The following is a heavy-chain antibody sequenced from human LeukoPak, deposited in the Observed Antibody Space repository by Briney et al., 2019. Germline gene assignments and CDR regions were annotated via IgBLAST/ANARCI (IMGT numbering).Heavy chain of an antibody. CDR3: ARGRRLGWVLGDCFDY. V-gene: IGHV3-43*02. CDR2: ISGDGGRT. D-gene: IGHD2-21*01. J-gene: IGHJ4*02. Sequence: GGSLRLSCAASGFTFDDYAMHWVRQAPGKGLEWVSLISGDGGRTYYADSVKGRFTISRDNSKNSLYLQMNSPRTEDTALYYCARGRRLGWVLGDCFDYWGQGTLVTVSS. CDR1: GFTFDDYA.